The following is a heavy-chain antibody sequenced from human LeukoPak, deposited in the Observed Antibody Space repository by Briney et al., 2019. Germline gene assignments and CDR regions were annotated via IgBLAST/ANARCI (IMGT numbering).Heavy chain of an antibody. CDR3: AKDYYDTSGYYAYYFDY. J-gene: IGHJ4*02. V-gene: IGHV3-30*18. D-gene: IGHD3-22*01. CDR1: GFTFSSHG. Sequence: GGSLRFSCAASGFTFSSHGMHWVRQAPGKGLEWVAVISYDGSNKYYADSVKGRFTISRDNSKSTLYLQMNSLRAEDTAVYYCAKDYYDTSGYYAYYFDYWGQGALVTVSS. CDR2: ISYDGSNK.